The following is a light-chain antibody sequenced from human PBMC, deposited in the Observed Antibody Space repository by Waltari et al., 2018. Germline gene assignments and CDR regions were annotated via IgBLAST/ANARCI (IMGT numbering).Light chain of an antibody. V-gene: IGLV2-23*01. Sequence: QSALTQPASVSGSPGQSITLSCTGTSRDVGSYNLVSWYQQHPGKAPKLMIYEGSKRPSGFSNRFSGSKSGNTASLTISGLQAEDEADYYCCSYAGSSTYVFGTGTKVTVL. CDR1: SRDVGSYNL. CDR3: CSYAGSSTYV. J-gene: IGLJ1*01. CDR2: EGS.